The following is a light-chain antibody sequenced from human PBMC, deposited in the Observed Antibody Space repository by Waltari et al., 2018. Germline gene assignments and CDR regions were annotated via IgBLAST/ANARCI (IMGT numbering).Light chain of an antibody. V-gene: IGKV1-5*01. CDR1: QDISIW. CDR3: QQHDGSPPWT. J-gene: IGKJ1*01. Sequence: DIQMSQSPSSLSASIGDRVTIPCRASQDISIWLAWYQQQPGKAPKLLIYRASTLETGVPLRFSGSGSGTDFTLTINSLQPEDFGTYYCQQHDGSPPWTFGQGTTV. CDR2: RAS.